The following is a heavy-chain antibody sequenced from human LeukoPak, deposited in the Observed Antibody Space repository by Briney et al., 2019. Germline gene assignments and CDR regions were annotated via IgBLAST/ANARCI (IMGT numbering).Heavy chain of an antibody. J-gene: IGHJ4*02. CDR2: ISSSSGYM. CDR1: GFTFSTYS. CDR3: ARVASRTYGDYFDY. V-gene: IGHV3-21*04. D-gene: IGHD4-17*01. Sequence: GGSLRLSCAASGFTFSTYSMNWVRQAPGKGLEWVSSISSSSGYMFYADSVKGRFTISRDSAKNSLYLQMNSLRAEDTALYYCARVASRTYGDYFDYWGQGTLVTVSS.